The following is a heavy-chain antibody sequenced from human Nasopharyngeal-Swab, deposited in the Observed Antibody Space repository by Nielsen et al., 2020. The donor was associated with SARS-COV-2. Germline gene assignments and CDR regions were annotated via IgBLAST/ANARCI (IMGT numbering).Heavy chain of an antibody. CDR3: ARGFQYSSSWSGGGFDY. V-gene: IGHV3-30*03. D-gene: IGHD6-13*01. CDR2: ISYDGSNK. J-gene: IGHJ4*02. Sequence: GGSLRLSCAASGFTFSSYGMHWVRQAPGKGLEWVAVISYDGSNKYYADSVKGRFTISRDNSKNTLYLQMNSLRAGDTAVYYCARGFQYSSSWSGGGFDYWGQGTLVTVSS. CDR1: GFTFSSYG.